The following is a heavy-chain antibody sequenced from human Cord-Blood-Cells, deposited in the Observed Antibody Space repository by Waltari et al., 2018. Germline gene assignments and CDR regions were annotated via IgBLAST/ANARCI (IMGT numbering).Heavy chain of an antibody. CDR1: GYTFTGYY. Sequence: QVQLVQSGAEVKKPGASVKVSCKASGYTFTGYYMHWVRPAPGQGLEWMGWINPNSGGTNYAQKFQGRVTMTRDTSISTAYMELSRLRSDDTAVYYCARDPDTYCGGDCHNWFDPWGQGTLVTVSS. CDR2: INPNSGGT. CDR3: ARDPDTYCGGDCHNWFDP. J-gene: IGHJ5*02. D-gene: IGHD2-21*02. V-gene: IGHV1-2*02.